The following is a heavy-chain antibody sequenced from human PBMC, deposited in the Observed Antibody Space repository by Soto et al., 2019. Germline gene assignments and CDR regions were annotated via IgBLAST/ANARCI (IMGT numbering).Heavy chain of an antibody. Sequence: QVQLQESGPGLVKPSETLSLTCTVSGDSVTTGSYYWSWIRQPPGKTLEWIGYIYYSGSTNYNPSLKSRATIYTDTSWRHFSLNLTSVTADDTAVYFCAKRDYAFDSWGQGTLVTVSS. CDR3: AKRDYAFDS. D-gene: IGHD4-17*01. CDR2: IYYSGST. V-gene: IGHV4-61*01. J-gene: IGHJ4*02. CDR1: GDSVTTGSYY.